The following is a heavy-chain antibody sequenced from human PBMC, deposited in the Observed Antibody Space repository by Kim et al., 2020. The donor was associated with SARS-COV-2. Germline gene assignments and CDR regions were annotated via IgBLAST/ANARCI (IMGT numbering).Heavy chain of an antibody. CDR2: IYYSGST. CDR1: GGSISSSSYY. CDR3: ARLAGKPYLSNDAFDI. J-gene: IGHJ3*02. Sequence: SETLSLTCTVSGGSISSSSYYWGWIRQPPGKGLEWIGSIYYSGSTYYNPSLKSRVTISVDTSKNQFSLKLSSVTAADTAVYYCARLAGKPYLSNDAFDIWGQGTMVTVSS. V-gene: IGHV4-39*01.